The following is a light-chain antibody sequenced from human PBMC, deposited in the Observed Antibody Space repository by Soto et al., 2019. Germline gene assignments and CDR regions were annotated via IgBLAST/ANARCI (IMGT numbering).Light chain of an antibody. CDR3: CSYAVDYTFV. Sequence: QSALIQPRSVSGSPGQSVTISCTGTSSDVGVYKYVSWYRQHPGKAPKLMIYDVITRPSGVPDRFSGSKSGNTASLTISGLQAEDEADYYCCSYAVDYTFVFGSGTKLTVL. CDR1: SSDVGVYKY. J-gene: IGLJ1*01. V-gene: IGLV2-11*01. CDR2: DVI.